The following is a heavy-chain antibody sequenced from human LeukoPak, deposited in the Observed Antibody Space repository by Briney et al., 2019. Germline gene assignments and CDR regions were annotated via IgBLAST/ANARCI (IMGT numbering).Heavy chain of an antibody. Sequence: PSETLSLTCSVSHYSITSGYYWGWIRQPPGKGLEWIGNIYHSGSTFYNPSLKSRVTISVDASKNQFSLKLNSVTAADTAMYYCARGNYSSAYWGRGTLVIVSS. CDR1: HYSITSGYY. CDR2: IYHSGST. CDR3: ARGNYSSAY. D-gene: IGHD3-22*01. V-gene: IGHV4-38-2*02. J-gene: IGHJ4*02.